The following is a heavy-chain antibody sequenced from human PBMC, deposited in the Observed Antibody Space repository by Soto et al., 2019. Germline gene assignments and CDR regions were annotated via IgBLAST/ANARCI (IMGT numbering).Heavy chain of an antibody. Sequence: SETLSLTCTVSGGSISSYYWSWIRQPPGKGLEWIGYIYYSGSTNYNPSLKSRVTISVDTSKNQFSLKLSSVTAADTAVYYCARGQAAIYFDYWGQGTLVTVSS. CDR2: IYYSGST. CDR3: ARGQAAIYFDY. J-gene: IGHJ4*02. V-gene: IGHV4-59*01. D-gene: IGHD2-15*01. CDR1: GGSISSYY.